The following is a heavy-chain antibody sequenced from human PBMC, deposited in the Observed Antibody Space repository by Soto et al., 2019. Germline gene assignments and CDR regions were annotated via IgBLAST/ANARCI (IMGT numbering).Heavy chain of an antibody. V-gene: IGHV4-39*01. CDR1: GGSISSSSYY. CDR3: ARHLDNGDILTGSFDY. J-gene: IGHJ4*02. D-gene: IGHD3-9*01. CDR2: IYYSGST. Sequence: QLQLQESGPGLVKPSETLSLTCTVSGGSISSSSYYWGWIRQPPGKGLEWIGSIYYSGSTYYNPSLKSRVTISVDTSKNQFSLKLSSVTAADTAVYYCARHLDNGDILTGSFDYWGQGTLVTVSS.